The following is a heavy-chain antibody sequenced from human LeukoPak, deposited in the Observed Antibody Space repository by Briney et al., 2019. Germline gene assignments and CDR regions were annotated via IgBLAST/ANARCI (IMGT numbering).Heavy chain of an antibody. J-gene: IGHJ6*02. CDR2: INPNSGGT. V-gene: IGHV1-2*02. CDR1: GYTFTGYY. Sequence: ASVKVSCKASGYTFTGYYMHWVRQAPGQGLEWMGWINPNSGGTNYAQKFQGRVTMTRDTSISTAYMELSRLRSDDTAVYYCARSTAIVLYDFYYYYYGMYVWGQGTTVTVSS. D-gene: IGHD5-18*01. CDR3: ARSTAIVLYDFYYYYYGMYV.